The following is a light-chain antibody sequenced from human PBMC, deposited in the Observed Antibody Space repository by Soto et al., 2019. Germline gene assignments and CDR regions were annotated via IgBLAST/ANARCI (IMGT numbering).Light chain of an antibody. V-gene: IGKV1-39*01. CDR3: QQSHSPPHT. CDR2: SAS. J-gene: IGKJ2*01. Sequence: MTQSASSLSAYVKDRVAITCRASQSVNYYVNWYQQKPGRAPSLLIYSASTLHSGVPSRFSGSGSGSEFSLVISSLQPDDFATYYCQQSHSPPHTLGQGTKVDIK. CDR1: QSVNYY.